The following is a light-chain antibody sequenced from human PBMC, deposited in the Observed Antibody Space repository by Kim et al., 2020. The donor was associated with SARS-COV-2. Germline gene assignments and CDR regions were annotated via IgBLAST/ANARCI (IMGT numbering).Light chain of an antibody. CDR3: QHRDNWPP. CDR2: DAS. Sequence: PGERATLYCRASHSVSSSLVWNQQKPGQAPRPLIYDASNRATGVPARFSGGGSGTDFTLTISSLEPEYFAVYYCQHRDNWPPFGQGTKVDIK. V-gene: IGKV3-11*01. CDR1: HSVSSS. J-gene: IGKJ1*01.